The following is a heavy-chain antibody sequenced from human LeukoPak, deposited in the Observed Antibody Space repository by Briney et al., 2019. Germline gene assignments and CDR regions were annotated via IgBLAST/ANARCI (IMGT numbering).Heavy chain of an antibody. Sequence: PSETLSLTCAVYGGSFSGYYWSWIRQPPGKGLEWIGEINHSGSTNYNPSLKSRVTISVDTSKNQFSLKLSSVTAADTAVYYCARDSVGGGYYYDDSYWGQGTLVTVSS. CDR2: INHSGST. CDR1: GGSFSGYY. D-gene: IGHD3-22*01. CDR3: ARDSVGGGYYYDDSY. V-gene: IGHV4-34*01. J-gene: IGHJ4*02.